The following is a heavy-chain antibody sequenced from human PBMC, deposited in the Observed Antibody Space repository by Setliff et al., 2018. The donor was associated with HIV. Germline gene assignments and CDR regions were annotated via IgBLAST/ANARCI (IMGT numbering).Heavy chain of an antibody. Sequence: SETLSLTCTVSGGSISGDFWTWIRQPAGEGLEWIGRTHASGTTQCEPSLKNRCSMSIDTSKNQFSLKLSSVTAADTAVYYCARGGPSVPCTSVSCPPYYYMDVWGKGATVTVSS. J-gene: IGHJ6*03. D-gene: IGHD2-2*01. CDR1: GGSISGDF. CDR2: THASGTT. CDR3: ARGGPSVPCTSVSCPPYYYMDV. V-gene: IGHV4-4*07.